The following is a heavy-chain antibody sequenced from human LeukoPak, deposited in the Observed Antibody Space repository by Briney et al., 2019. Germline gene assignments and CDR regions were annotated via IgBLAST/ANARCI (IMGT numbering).Heavy chain of an antibody. V-gene: IGHV3-23*01. J-gene: IGHJ4*02. CDR3: ANRIAAAGRVFDY. CDR2: ISGSGGTQ. D-gene: IGHD6-13*01. CDR1: GFTFSSYA. Sequence: GGSLRLSCAASGFTFSSYAMSWVRQAPGKGLEWVSAISGSGGTQYYADSVKGRFTISRDNSKNTLYLQTNSLRAEDTAVYYCANRIAAAGRVFDYWGQGTLVTVSS.